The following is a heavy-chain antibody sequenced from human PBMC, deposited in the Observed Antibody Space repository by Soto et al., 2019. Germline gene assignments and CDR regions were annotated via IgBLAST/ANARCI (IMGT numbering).Heavy chain of an antibody. CDR3: ARFRNGGFYYFDY. V-gene: IGHV1-69*13. CDR2: IIPIFGTA. Sequence: SVKVSCKASGGTFSSYAISWVRQAPGQGLEWMGGIIPIFGTANYAQKFQGRVTITADESTSTAYMELSSLRSEDTAVYYCARFRNGGFYYFDYWGQGTLVTVSS. D-gene: IGHD1-1*01. J-gene: IGHJ4*02. CDR1: GGTFSSYA.